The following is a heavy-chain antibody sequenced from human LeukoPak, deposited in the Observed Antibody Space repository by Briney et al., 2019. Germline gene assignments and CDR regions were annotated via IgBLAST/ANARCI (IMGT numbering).Heavy chain of an antibody. D-gene: IGHD3-22*01. J-gene: IGHJ4*02. Sequence: GGSLKLSCAASGFTFSGSAMHWVRQASGEGLEWVGRIRSKANSYATAYAASVRGRCTISRDDSKNTAYMQMTSLKTEDTAVNYCTRHGYDSSDYYATLDYWGQGTLVTDCS. CDR3: TRHGYDSSDYYATLDY. CDR2: IRSKANSYAT. CDR1: GFTFSGSA. V-gene: IGHV3-73*01.